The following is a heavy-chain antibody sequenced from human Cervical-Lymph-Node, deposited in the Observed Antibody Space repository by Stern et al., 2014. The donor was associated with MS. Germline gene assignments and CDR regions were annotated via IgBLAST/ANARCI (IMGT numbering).Heavy chain of an antibody. CDR3: TLDLAY. CDR2: IYWNDEK. V-gene: IGHV2-5*01. Sequence: QVTLRESGPPLVKPAQTLTLTCTFSGFSLSTRGVGVGWVRQPPGKALEWLALIYWNDEKRYSPSLKSRLTVAKDTSKNQVVLTVTNMDPLDTATYYCTLDLAYWGQGALVTVSS. J-gene: IGHJ4*02. CDR1: GFSLSTRGVG.